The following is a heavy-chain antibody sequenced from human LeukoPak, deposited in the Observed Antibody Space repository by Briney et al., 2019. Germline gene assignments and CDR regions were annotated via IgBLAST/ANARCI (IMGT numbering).Heavy chain of an antibody. CDR3: AILDPRDIVVAGTFPLFLY. CDR2: IRNDGTNK. CDR1: GSTFNTYG. D-gene: IGHD2-15*01. V-gene: IGHV3-30*02. J-gene: IGHJ4*02. Sequence: GGSLRLSCAASGSTFNTYGMHWVRQAPGKGLEWVAFIRNDGTNKDYADSVKGRFTISRDNSKNTLYLQMNSVRAEDTAVYYCAILDPRDIVVAGTFPLFLYWGQGTLVTVSS.